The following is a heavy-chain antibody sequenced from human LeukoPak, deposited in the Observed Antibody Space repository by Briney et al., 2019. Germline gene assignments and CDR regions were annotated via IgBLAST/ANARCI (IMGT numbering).Heavy chain of an antibody. CDR3: ARDRGGSRRSWIPWYFDL. Sequence: SETLSLTCTVSGGSISSSSYYWGWIRQPPGKGLEWIGSIYYSGSTYYNPSLKSRVTISVDTSKNQFSLKLSSVTAADTAVYYCARDRGGSRRSWIPWYFDLWGRGTLVTVSS. D-gene: IGHD6-13*01. V-gene: IGHV4-39*07. CDR2: IYYSGST. J-gene: IGHJ2*01. CDR1: GGSISSSSYY.